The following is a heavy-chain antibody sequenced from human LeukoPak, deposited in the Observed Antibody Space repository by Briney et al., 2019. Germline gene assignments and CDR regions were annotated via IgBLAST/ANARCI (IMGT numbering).Heavy chain of an antibody. D-gene: IGHD2-2*01. CDR1: GFTFRDYY. CDR3: ARETDSTLFDY. Sequence: GGSLRLSCAASGFTFRDYYLSWIRQAPGKGLEWVSYISTSGDSIYYADSVKGRFTMYRDNAKNSLYLQMNSLRAEDTAVYYCARETDSTLFDYWGQGTLVTVSS. CDR2: ISTSGDSI. V-gene: IGHV3-11*04. J-gene: IGHJ4*02.